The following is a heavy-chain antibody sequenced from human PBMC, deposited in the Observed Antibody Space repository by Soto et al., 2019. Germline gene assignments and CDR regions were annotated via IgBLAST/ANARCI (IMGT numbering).Heavy chain of an antibody. J-gene: IGHJ4*02. CDR1: GFTFRSYE. CDR3: VYGYYFDY. D-gene: IGHD3-10*01. V-gene: IGHV3-48*03. CDR2: ISSSGSII. Sequence: PGGPLRLSCAASGFTFRSYEMNWGRRGAGKGMEWVSFISSSGSIIYYADSVKGLFTISRDNAKNSLYLQMNSLRAEDTAVYYCVYGYYFDYWGQGTLVTVSS.